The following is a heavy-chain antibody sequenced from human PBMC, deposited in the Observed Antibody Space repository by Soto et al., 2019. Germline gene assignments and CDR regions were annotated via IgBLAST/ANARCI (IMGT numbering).Heavy chain of an antibody. CDR3: AKIRPSIDY. V-gene: IGHV3-23*01. J-gene: IGHJ4*02. Sequence: EVQLLESGGGLVQPGGSLRLSCAASGFTFSSYAMSWVRQAPGKGLEWVSTIGGGGGSTYYADSVKGRFTISRDNSKNTLDLQMNSLRAEDTALYYCAKIRPSIDYWGQGALVTVSS. CDR1: GFTFSSYA. CDR2: IGGGGGST. D-gene: IGHD3-3*02.